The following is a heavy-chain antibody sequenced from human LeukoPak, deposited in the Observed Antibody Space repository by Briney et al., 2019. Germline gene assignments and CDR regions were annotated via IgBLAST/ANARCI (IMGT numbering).Heavy chain of an antibody. CDR3: ARDRYSSSYY. J-gene: IGHJ4*02. Sequence: GGSLRLSCAASGFIFSSYWMSWVRQAPGKGLEWVANIKEDGSEKSYVDSVKGRFTISRDNAKNSLYLQMHSQRVEGTAVYSCARDRYSSSYYWGQGTLVTVSS. CDR2: IKEDGSEK. V-gene: IGHV3-7*01. CDR1: GFIFSSYW. D-gene: IGHD6-13*01.